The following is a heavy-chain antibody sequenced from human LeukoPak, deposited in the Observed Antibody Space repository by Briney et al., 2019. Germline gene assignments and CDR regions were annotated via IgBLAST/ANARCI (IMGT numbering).Heavy chain of an antibody. CDR1: GDSVSSNSAA. Sequence: SQTLSLTCAISGDSVSSNSAAWNWIRQSPSRGLEWLGRTYYRSKWYNDYAVSVKSRITINPDTSKNQFSLQLNSVTPEDTAVYYCARGESIAVAGTHRTYSVFDYWGQGTLVTVSS. CDR2: TYYRSKWYN. J-gene: IGHJ4*02. V-gene: IGHV6-1*01. CDR3: ARGESIAVAGTHRTYSVFDY. D-gene: IGHD6-19*01.